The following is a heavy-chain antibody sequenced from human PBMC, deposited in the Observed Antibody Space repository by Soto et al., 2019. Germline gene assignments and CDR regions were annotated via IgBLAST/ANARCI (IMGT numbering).Heavy chain of an antibody. J-gene: IGHJ3*02. D-gene: IGHD6-19*01. Sequence: ASVKVSCKASGYTFTSYDINWVRQATGQGLEWMGWMNPNSGNTGYAQKFQGRVTMTRDTSISTAYMELSSLRSEDTAVYYCARAGDSSGWSKVDDAFDIWGQGTMVTVSS. CDR2: MNPNSGNT. V-gene: IGHV1-8*01. CDR1: GYTFTSYD. CDR3: ARAGDSSGWSKVDDAFDI.